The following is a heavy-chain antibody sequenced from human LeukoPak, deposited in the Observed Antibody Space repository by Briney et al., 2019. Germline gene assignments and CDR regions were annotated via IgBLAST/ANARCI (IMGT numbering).Heavy chain of an antibody. V-gene: IGHV3-53*01. CDR1: GFTVSSNY. J-gene: IGHJ6*02. CDR3: ARYCSSTSCHENFPMGDGMDV. Sequence: GGSLRLSCAASGFTVSSNYMSWVRQAPGKGLEWVSVIYSGGSTYYADSVKGRFTISRDNSKNTLYLQMNSLRAEDTAVYYCARYCSSTSCHENFPMGDGMDVWGQGTTVTVSS. D-gene: IGHD2-2*01. CDR2: IYSGGST.